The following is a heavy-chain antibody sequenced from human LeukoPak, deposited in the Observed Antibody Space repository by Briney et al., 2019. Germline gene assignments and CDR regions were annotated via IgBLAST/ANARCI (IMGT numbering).Heavy chain of an antibody. V-gene: IGHV3-66*01. D-gene: IGHD3-3*01. Sequence: GGSLRLSCAASGFSVSNNYLSWVRQPPGKGLEWVSVIHSGGRTKYADSVRDRFTISRDTAKNTVYLQMNSLRVGDTAAYYCARPGSASGYWVHWGQGTLVTVSS. CDR2: IHSGGRT. J-gene: IGHJ4*02. CDR3: ARPGSASGYWVH. CDR1: GFSVSNNY.